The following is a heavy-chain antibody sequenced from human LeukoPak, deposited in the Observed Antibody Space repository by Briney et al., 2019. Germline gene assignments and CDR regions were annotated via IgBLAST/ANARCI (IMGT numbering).Heavy chain of an antibody. J-gene: IGHJ4*02. V-gene: IGHV3-48*03. CDR1: GFTFSSYE. Sequence: GGSLRLSCAASGFTFSSYEMNWVRQAPGKGLEWVSYISSSGSTIYYADSVKGRFTIFRDNAKNSLYLQMNSLRAEDTAVYYCAREVARWLQYYFDYWGQGTLVTVSS. CDR2: ISSSGSTI. D-gene: IGHD5-24*01. CDR3: AREVARWLQYYFDY.